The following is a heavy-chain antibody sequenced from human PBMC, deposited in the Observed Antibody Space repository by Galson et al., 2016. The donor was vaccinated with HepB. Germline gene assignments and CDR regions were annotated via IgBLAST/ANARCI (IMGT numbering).Heavy chain of an antibody. CDR3: AKDTACTSTSCPGFFDY. D-gene: IGHD2-2*01. V-gene: IGHV3-23*01. CDR1: GFTCSSSA. J-gene: IGHJ4*02. CDR2: LRSRGGSL. Sequence: SLRLACAAAGFTCSSSAMSCVCQAPGKGLEWGTFLRSRGGSLRSPASVQVRFTISRYPSKNTLVRQTNSLRPEDTAVYSCAKDTACTSTSCPGFFDYWGQGTLVTVSS.